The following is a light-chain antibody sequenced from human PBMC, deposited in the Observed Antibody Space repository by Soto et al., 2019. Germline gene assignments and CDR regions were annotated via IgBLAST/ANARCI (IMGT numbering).Light chain of an antibody. V-gene: IGKV3-20*01. CDR2: RAS. CDR3: QQYGSSRT. Sequence: EIVLTQSPGTLSLSPGARATLSCRASQSVSSNYLAWYQQKPGQAPRLLIYRASSRATGIPDRFSGSGSGTDFTLTISRLEPEDFSVYYCQQYGSSRTFGQGTRLEIK. J-gene: IGKJ5*01. CDR1: QSVSSNY.